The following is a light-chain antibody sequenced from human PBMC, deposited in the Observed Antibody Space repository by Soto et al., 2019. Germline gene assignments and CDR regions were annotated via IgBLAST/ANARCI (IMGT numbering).Light chain of an antibody. CDR2: DAS. V-gene: IGKV1-27*01. CDR1: QDISNY. J-gene: IGKJ4*01. CDR3: QKYNGAPLT. Sequence: DIQMTQSPSSLSASSGARVTITCRTSQDISNYLAWYQQKPGNDPKLLIYDASTLQSRVPSRFCGGGSGTDFALTISSQQPEDVSTYYCQKYNGAPLTLGGVTKGEIQ.